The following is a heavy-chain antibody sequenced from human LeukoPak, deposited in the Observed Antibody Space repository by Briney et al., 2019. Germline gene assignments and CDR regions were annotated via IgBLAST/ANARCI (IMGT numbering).Heavy chain of an antibody. D-gene: IGHD5-18*01. J-gene: IGHJ4*02. V-gene: IGHV3-30*04. CDR2: ISYDGNRK. CDR1: GFTFSNYP. Sequence: PGGSLRLSCAASGFTFSNYPMHWVRQAPGQGLEWVAVISYDGNRKYYADSAKGRFTISRDNSKNTLYVQVNSLRAEDTAVYYCARDGRQQVPQGYIDYWGQGTLVTVSS. CDR3: ARDGRQQVPQGYIDY.